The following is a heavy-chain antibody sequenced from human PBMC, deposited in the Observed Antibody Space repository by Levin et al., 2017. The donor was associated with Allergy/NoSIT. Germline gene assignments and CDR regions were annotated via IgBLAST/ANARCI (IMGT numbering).Heavy chain of an antibody. V-gene: IGHV1-46*01. J-gene: IGHJ5*02. CDR1: GYTFTSYY. CDR3: ARAFRQYYYDSCGYDWGWFDP. Sequence: ASVKVSCKASGYTFTSYYMHWVRQAPGQGLEWMGIINPSGGSTSYAQKFQGRVTMTRDTSTSTVYMELSSLRSEDTAVYYCARAFRQYYYDSCGYDWGWFDPWGQGTLVTVSS. D-gene: IGHD3-22*01. CDR2: INPSGGST.